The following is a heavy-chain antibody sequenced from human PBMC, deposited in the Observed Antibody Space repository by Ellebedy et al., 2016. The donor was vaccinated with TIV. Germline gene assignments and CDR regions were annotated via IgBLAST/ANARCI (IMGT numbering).Heavy chain of an antibody. J-gene: IGHJ4*02. Sequence: ASVKVSCKASGYTFTSYGITWVRQAPGQGPEWMGWISPHGDKTEFVLKIQGRVTMTTDTSTSTSYMELRSLRSDDTAVYYCARTNGAVMTILDYWGQGTLVTVSS. V-gene: IGHV1-18*01. D-gene: IGHD3-16*01. CDR2: ISPHGDKT. CDR1: GYTFTSYG. CDR3: ARTNGAVMTILDY.